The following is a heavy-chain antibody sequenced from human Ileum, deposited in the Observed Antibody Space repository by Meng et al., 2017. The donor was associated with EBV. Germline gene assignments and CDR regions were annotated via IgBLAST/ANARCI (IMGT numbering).Heavy chain of an antibody. J-gene: IGHJ4*02. CDR3: ARRPTGIDY. D-gene: IGHD2-8*02. Sequence: HVQLQQGGAGLLTPSETLSLTCAVTGGSLSCAYWNGIRQPPGKGLEWIGEIIHGGSPSYNPSLKSRVTISIDTSKNQLSLMLSSVTAADTAVYYCARRPTGIDYWGQGTLVTVSS. V-gene: IGHV4-34*12. CDR2: IIHGGSP. CDR1: GGSLSCAY.